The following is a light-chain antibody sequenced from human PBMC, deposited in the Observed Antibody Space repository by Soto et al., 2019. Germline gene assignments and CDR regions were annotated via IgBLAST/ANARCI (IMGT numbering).Light chain of an antibody. V-gene: IGLV2-14*01. CDR2: EVT. Sequence: QSVLTQPASVSGSPGQSITISCTGTSSDVGFFNYVSWYQHHPGKAPKLMIFEVTNRPSGVSIRFSGSKSGNTASLTISGLQAEDEAVYYCSSYTTSSTLVFGPGTKLTVL. CDR1: SSDVGFFNY. CDR3: SSYTTSSTLV. J-gene: IGLJ1*01.